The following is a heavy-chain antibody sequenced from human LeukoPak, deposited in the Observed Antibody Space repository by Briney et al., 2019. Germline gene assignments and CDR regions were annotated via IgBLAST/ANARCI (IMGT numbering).Heavy chain of an antibody. V-gene: IGHV3-23*01. CDR2: ISGSGGST. CDR3: AKGRYYYDSSDAFDI. J-gene: IGHJ3*02. D-gene: IGHD3-22*01. CDR1: GFTFSSYA. Sequence: GGSLRLSCAASGFTFSSYAISWVRQAPGKGLEWVSAISGSGGSTYYADSVKGRFTISRDNSKNTLYLQMNSLRAEDTAVYYCAKGRYYYDSSDAFDIWSQGTMVTVSS.